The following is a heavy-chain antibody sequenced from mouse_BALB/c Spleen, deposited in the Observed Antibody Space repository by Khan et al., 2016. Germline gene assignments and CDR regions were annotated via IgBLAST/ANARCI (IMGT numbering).Heavy chain of an antibody. V-gene: IGHV9-3-1*01. CDR1: GYTFTNYG. CDR2: INTYTGEP. J-gene: IGHJ3*01. Sequence: QIQLVQSGPELKKPGETVKISCKASGYTFTNYGMNWVKQAPGKGLKWMGWINTYTGEPTYADDFKGRFAFSLETSASTAYLQINNLKNEDTATYFCARSDDGYPSWFAYWGQGTLVTVSA. D-gene: IGHD2-3*01. CDR3: ARSDDGYPSWFAY.